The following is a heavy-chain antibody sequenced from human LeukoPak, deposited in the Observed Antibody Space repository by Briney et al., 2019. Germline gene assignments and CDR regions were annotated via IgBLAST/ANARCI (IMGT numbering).Heavy chain of an antibody. CDR2: ISSSSYT. J-gene: IGHJ4*02. V-gene: IGHV3-11*06. CDR3: ARGGYDFWSGYYGSPGRLWAQKYYFDY. CDR1: GFTFSDYY. Sequence: GGSLRLSYAASGFTFSDYYMSWIRQAPGKGLEWVSYISSSSYTNYADSVKGRFTISRDNAKNSLYLQMNSLRAEDTAVYYCARGGYDFWSGYYGSPGRLWAQKYYFDYWGQGTLVTVSS. D-gene: IGHD3-3*01.